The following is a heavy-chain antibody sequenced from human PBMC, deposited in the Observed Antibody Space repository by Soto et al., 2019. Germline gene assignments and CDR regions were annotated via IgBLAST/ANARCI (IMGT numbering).Heavy chain of an antibody. CDR1: GFTFSSYD. V-gene: IGHV3-13*01. CDR2: IGTAGDT. J-gene: IGHJ6*02. D-gene: IGHD6-13*01. Sequence: SGGSLRLSCAASGFTFSSYDMHWVRQATGKGLEWVSAIGTAGDTYYPGSMKGRFTISRENAKNSLYLQMNSLRAGDTAVYYCARDRRRQQLGSDGMDVWGQGTTVTVSS. CDR3: ARDRRRQQLGSDGMDV.